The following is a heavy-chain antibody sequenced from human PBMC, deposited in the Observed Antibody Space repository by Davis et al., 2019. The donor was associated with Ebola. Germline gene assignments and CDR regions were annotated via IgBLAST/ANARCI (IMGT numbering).Heavy chain of an antibody. D-gene: IGHD3-22*01. V-gene: IGHV3-23*01. Sequence: GESLKISCAASGFTFSSYAMSWVRQAPGKGLEWVSAISGSGGSTYYADSVKGRFTISRDNSKNTLYLQMNSLRAEDTAVNYCAKDFRNSMIVEPDAFDIWGQGTTVTVSS. CDR2: ISGSGGST. J-gene: IGHJ3*02. CDR3: AKDFRNSMIVEPDAFDI. CDR1: GFTFSSYA.